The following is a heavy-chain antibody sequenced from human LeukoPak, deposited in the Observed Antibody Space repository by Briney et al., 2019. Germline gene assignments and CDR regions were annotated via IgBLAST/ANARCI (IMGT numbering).Heavy chain of an antibody. CDR3: ARGVSLGNGYYFDY. CDR1: GGSISSYY. CDR2: IYTSGST. J-gene: IGHJ4*02. Sequence: PSETLSLTCTVSGGSISSYYWNWIRQPAGKGLERIGHIYTSGSTNYNSSLKSGVTMSVDTSKNQFSVKLNSVIAADTAMYYCARGVSLGNGYYFDYWGQGTLVTVSS. V-gene: IGHV4-4*07. D-gene: IGHD2-8*01.